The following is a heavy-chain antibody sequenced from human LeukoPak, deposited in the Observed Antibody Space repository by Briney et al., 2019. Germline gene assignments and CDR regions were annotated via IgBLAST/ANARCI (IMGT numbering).Heavy chain of an antibody. J-gene: IGHJ5*02. CDR3: ARWVGNRNWFDP. D-gene: IGHD1-26*01. V-gene: IGHV4-39*07. Sequence: SEALSLTCTVSGDSISSGSFLWGCIRQSPGKGLEWIGSISYSGSTYYNPSLKSRVTVSIDTSKNQFSLKMTSVTAADTAVYYCARWVGNRNWFDPWGQGTLVTVSS. CDR2: ISYSGST. CDR1: GDSISSGSFL.